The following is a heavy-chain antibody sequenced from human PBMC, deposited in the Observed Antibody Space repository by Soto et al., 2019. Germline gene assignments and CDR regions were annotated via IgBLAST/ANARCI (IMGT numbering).Heavy chain of an antibody. V-gene: IGHV3-21*01. CDR1: GFTFSSYS. J-gene: IGHJ4*02. D-gene: IGHD3-16*02. Sequence: EVQLVESGGGLVKPGGSLRLSCAASGFTFSSYSMNWVRQAPGKGLEWVSSISSSSSYIYYADSVKGRFTISRDNAKNSLYLQMNSLRAEDTAVYYCAKEAGELSTRSFDYWAQGTLVTVSS. CDR3: AKEAGELSTRSFDY. CDR2: ISSSSSYI.